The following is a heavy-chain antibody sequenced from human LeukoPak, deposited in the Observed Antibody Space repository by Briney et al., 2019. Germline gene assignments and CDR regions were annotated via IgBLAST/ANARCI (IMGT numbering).Heavy chain of an antibody. CDR1: GGTFSGYA. V-gene: IGHV1-69*05. CDR2: IIPIFGTA. D-gene: IGHD6-13*01. CDR3: ARDGGIAAAGRFDP. Sequence: GASVKVSCKASGGTFSGYAISWVRQAPGQGLEWMGGIIPIFGTANYAQKFQGRVTITTDESTSTAYMELSSLRSEDTAVYYCARDGGIAAAGRFDPWGQGTLVTVSS. J-gene: IGHJ5*02.